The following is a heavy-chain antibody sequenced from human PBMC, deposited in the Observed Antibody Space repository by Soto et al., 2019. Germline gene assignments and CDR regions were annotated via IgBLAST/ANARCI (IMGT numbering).Heavy chain of an antibody. V-gene: IGHV1-8*01. Sequence: ASLKVSCKASGYTFTSYDINWVRQATGQGLEWMGWMNPNSGNTGYAQKFQGRVTMTRNTSISTAYMELSSLRSEDTAVYYCARGQDSLVHYYMDVWGKGTTVTVSS. CDR1: GYTFTSYD. CDR2: MNPNSGNT. J-gene: IGHJ6*03. CDR3: ARGQDSLVHYYMDV. D-gene: IGHD2-15*01.